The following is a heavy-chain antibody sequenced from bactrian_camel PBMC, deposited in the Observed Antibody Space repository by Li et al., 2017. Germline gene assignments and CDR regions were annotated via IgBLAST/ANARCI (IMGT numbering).Heavy chain of an antibody. CDR1: KNTYSNKF. V-gene: IGHV3S53*01. CDR3: AADCYWHQGTWSAPC. D-gene: IGHD1*01. J-gene: IGHJ4*01. CDR2: IDTGSGVT. Sequence: VQLVESGGGSVQAGGSLRLSCASKNTYSNKFMGWFRQAPGKEREGVASIDTGSGVTHYHDSVKGRFTISHDNTRNTVFLQMNSLKPDDTAVYYCAADCYWHQGTWSAPCWGQGTQVTVS.